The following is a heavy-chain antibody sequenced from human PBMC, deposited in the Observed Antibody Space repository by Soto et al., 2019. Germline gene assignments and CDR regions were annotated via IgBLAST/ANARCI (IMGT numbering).Heavy chain of an antibody. CDR2: MNPNSGNT. Sequence: ASVKVSCKASGYTFTSYDINWVRQATGQGLEWMGWMNPNSGNTGYAQKFQGRVTMTRNTSISTAYMELSSLRSEDTAVYYCARGRVLLWFGELLPYYYYGMDVWGQGTRVTVSS. D-gene: IGHD3-10*01. CDR1: GYTFTSYD. V-gene: IGHV1-8*01. CDR3: ARGRVLLWFGELLPYYYYGMDV. J-gene: IGHJ6*02.